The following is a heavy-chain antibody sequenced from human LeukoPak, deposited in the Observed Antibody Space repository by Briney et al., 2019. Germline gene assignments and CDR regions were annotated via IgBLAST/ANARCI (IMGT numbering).Heavy chain of an antibody. D-gene: IGHD3-22*01. V-gene: IGHV3-7*01. J-gene: IGHJ4*02. CDR1: GFTFSSYW. CDR2: IKQDESEK. Sequence: QPGGSLRLSCVASGFTFSSYWMSWVRQAPGKGLEWVANIKQDESEKYYVDSVKGRFTISRDNAKNSVYLQMNSLRAEDTAVYYCARHVVAVGFDYWGQGTLVTVSS. CDR3: ARHVVAVGFDY.